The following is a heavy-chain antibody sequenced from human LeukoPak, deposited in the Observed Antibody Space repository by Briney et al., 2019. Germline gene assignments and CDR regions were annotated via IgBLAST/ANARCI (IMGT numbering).Heavy chain of an antibody. Sequence: SETLSLTCTVSGGSISSSSYYWGWIRQPPGKGLEWIGRIYYSGSTYYNPSLKSRVTISVDTSKNQFSLKLSSVTAADTAVYYCARELLWFGEYYYYYYGMDVWGQGTTVTVSS. V-gene: IGHV4-39*07. D-gene: IGHD3-10*01. CDR1: GGSISSSSYY. CDR3: ARELLWFGEYYYYYYGMDV. J-gene: IGHJ6*02. CDR2: IYYSGST.